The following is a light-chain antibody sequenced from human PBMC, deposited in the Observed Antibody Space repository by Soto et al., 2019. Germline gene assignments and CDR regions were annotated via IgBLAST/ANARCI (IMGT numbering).Light chain of an antibody. V-gene: IGKV1-39*01. CDR1: QSFSSW. CDR2: KAS. J-gene: IGKJ1*01. Sequence: LSASVGNTVTISCRASQSFSSWLAWYQQKPGKAPKLLIYKASSLQSGVPSRFSGSGSGTDFTLTISSLQPEDFATYYCQQSYSTPKTFGQGTKVDIK. CDR3: QQSYSTPKT.